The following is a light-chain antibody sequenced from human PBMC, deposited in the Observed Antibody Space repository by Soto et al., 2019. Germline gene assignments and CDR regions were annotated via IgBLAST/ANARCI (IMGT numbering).Light chain of an antibody. CDR2: DVT. J-gene: IGLJ3*02. Sequence: QSALTQPRSVSGSPGQSVTISCTGTSSDVGGYDFVSWYQQHPGKAPKLTIYDVTKRPSWVPDRFSGAKSGNSASLTISGLRAEDEADYYCCSYAGSYNLGVFGGGTQLTV. V-gene: IGLV2-11*01. CDR3: CSYAGSYNLGV. CDR1: SSDVGGYDF.